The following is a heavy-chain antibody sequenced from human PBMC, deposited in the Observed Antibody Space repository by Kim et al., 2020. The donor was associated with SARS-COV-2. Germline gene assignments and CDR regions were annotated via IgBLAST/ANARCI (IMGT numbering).Heavy chain of an antibody. V-gene: IGHV3-9*01. J-gene: IGHJ6*02. D-gene: IGHD1-26*01. CDR3: AKDKVGVGAFYYYYGMDV. Sequence: KGRFTISRDNAKNALYLQMNSLRAEDTALYYWAKDKVGVGAFYYYYGMDVWGQGTTVTVSS.